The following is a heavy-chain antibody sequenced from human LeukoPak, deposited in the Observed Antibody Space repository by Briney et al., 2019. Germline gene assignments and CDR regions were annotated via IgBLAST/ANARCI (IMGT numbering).Heavy chain of an antibody. V-gene: IGHV3-66*02. J-gene: IGHJ4*02. CDR3: VRGPPPRYYDSN. CDR1: GFTVSSNY. Sequence: EPGGSLRLSCAASGFTVSSNYMSWVRQAPGKGLEWVSVIYSGGSAYYADSVKGRFTISRDNSKNTLYLQMNSLRAEDTAVYYCVRGPPPRYYDSNWGPGTLVSVSS. CDR2: IYSGGSA. D-gene: IGHD3-22*01.